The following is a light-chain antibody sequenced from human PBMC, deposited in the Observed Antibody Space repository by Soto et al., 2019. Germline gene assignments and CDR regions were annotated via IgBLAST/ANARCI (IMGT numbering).Light chain of an antibody. CDR1: QSVSSSY. V-gene: IGKV3D-20*02. Sequence: EIVFTQSPGTLSLSPGERATLSCRASQSVSSSYLAWYQQKPGQAPRLLIYGASSRATGIPDRFSGSGSGTDFTLTISSLEPEDFAVYYCQQRSNWRRTWTFGQGTKVDIK. J-gene: IGKJ1*01. CDR2: GAS. CDR3: QQRSNWRRTWT.